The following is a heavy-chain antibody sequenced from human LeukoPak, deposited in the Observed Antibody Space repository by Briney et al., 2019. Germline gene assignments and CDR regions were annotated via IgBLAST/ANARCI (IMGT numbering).Heavy chain of an antibody. Sequence: GGSLRLSCAASGFTFSSYSMNWVRQAPGKGLEWVSYISSSSSTIYYADSVKGRFTISRDNSKSTLSLQMNSLRAEDTAIYYCATYRQVLLPFESWGQGTLVTVSS. V-gene: IGHV3-48*01. CDR1: GFTFSSYS. D-gene: IGHD2-8*02. CDR2: ISSSSSTI. CDR3: ATYRQVLLPFES. J-gene: IGHJ4*02.